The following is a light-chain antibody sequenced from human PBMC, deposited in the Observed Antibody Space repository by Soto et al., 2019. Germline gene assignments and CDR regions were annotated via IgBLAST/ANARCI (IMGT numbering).Light chain of an antibody. V-gene: IGKV3-15*01. J-gene: IGKJ1*01. CDR1: QSITDN. CDR3: QHYNNWPPTWT. CDR2: GAS. Sequence: EIVMTQSPATLSVSRGESATLSCRASQSITDNLAWYQQKPGQAPRLLIYGASTMASGFRARLSVSGSGTEFNLTISSLQSEDCAVYYCQHYNNWPPTWTFGQGTKVDIK.